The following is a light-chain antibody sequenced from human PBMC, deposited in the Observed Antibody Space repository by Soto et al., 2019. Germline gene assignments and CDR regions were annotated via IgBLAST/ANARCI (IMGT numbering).Light chain of an antibody. Sequence: QSALTQPASVSGSPGQSITISCTGTSSDVGGYNFVSWYQQHPGKAPKLMIYEVTDRPSGVSIRFSGSKSGSTASLTISGLQAEDEADYYCSSYTSRNTLAFGGGTKLTVL. J-gene: IGLJ2*01. CDR2: EVT. CDR1: SSDVGGYNF. CDR3: SSYTSRNTLA. V-gene: IGLV2-14*01.